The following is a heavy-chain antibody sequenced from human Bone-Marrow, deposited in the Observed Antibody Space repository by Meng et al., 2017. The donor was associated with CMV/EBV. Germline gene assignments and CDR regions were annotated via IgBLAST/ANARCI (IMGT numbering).Heavy chain of an antibody. J-gene: IGHJ4*02. CDR1: GFTFSNYA. CDR2: ISWNSGSI. V-gene: IGHV3-9*03. D-gene: IGHD4-11*01. CDR3: AQRFNSNYDIPFDY. Sequence: SLKISCAASGFTFSNYAVNWVRQAPGKGLEWVTGISWNSGSIGYAGSVKGRFTISSDNAKNSLYLQLNSLRTEDMALYYCAQRFNSNYDIPFDYWGQGTLVTVYS.